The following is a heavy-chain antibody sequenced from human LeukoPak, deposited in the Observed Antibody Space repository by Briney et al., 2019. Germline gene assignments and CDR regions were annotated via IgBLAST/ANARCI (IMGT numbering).Heavy chain of an antibody. J-gene: IGHJ6*04. D-gene: IGHD6-13*01. V-gene: IGHV3-23*01. CDR1: GFTFSDYA. Sequence: GGSLRLSCAASGFTFSDYAMSWVRQAPGRGLEWVSSISTGGGTPHYADSVKGRFTISRDNSKNTLYLQMNSLGAEDTALYYCAKDFGGSWYGYYSYGMDVWGKGTTVTVSS. CDR2: ISTGGGTP. CDR3: AKDFGGSWYGYYSYGMDV.